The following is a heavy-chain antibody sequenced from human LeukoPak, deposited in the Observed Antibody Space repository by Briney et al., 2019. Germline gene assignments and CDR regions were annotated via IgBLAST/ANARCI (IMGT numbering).Heavy chain of an antibody. J-gene: IGHJ4*02. D-gene: IGHD5-12*01. CDR3: ARASDSGYDSDY. Sequence: GGSLRLSCAASGFTFSGSAMHWVRQASGKGLEWVGRIRSKANSYATAYAASVKGRFTISRDDSKNTAYLQMNSLRAEDTAVYYCARASDSGYDSDYWGQGTLVTVSS. CDR2: IRSKANSYAT. CDR1: GFTFSGSA. V-gene: IGHV3-73*01.